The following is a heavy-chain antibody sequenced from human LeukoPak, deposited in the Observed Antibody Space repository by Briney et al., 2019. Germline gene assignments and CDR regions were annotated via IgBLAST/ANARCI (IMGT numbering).Heavy chain of an antibody. D-gene: IGHD1-26*01. Sequence: ASVKVSCKASGYTFTGYYMHWVRQAPGQGLEWMGWINPNSGGTNYAQKFQDRVTMTTDTSTNTAYMELRSLRSDDTAVYYCARDRGYSGSRKFDPWGQGTLVTVSS. CDR1: GYTFTGYY. V-gene: IGHV1-2*02. CDR3: ARDRGYSGSRKFDP. J-gene: IGHJ5*02. CDR2: INPNSGGT.